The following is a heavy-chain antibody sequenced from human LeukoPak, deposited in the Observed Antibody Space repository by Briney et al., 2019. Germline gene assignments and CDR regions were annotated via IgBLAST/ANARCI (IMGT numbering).Heavy chain of an antibody. Sequence: PGGSLRLSCAASGFTFSSYGMHWVRQAPGKGLEWVAVISYDGSNKYYADSVKGRFTISRDNSKNTLYLLMNSLRAEDTAVYYCAKADAKEMATSPPDVWGQGTTVTVSS. J-gene: IGHJ6*02. D-gene: IGHD5-24*01. V-gene: IGHV3-30*18. CDR3: AKADAKEMATSPPDV. CDR2: ISYDGSNK. CDR1: GFTFSSYG.